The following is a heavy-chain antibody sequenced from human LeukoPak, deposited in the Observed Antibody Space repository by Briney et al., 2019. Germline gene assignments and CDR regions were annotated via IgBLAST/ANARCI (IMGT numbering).Heavy chain of an antibody. CDR3: ARDVKYY. Sequence: PGGSLRLSCAASGFSFEDYAMHWVRQAPGRGLEWVSGISWNSGNIDYADSVKGRFTISRDNSKNTLYLQMNSLRAEDTAVYYCARDVKYYWGQGTLVTVSS. CDR2: ISWNSGNI. CDR1: GFSFEDYA. J-gene: IGHJ4*02. V-gene: IGHV3-9*01.